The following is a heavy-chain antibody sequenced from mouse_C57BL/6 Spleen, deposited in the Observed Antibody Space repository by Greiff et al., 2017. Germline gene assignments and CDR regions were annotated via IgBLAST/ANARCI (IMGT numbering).Heavy chain of an antibody. CDR2: INPNNGGT. D-gene: IGHD4-1*01. CDR3: ARSNWD. Sequence: EVQLQQSGPELVKPGASVKISCKASGYTFTDYYMNWVKQSHGKSLKWIGDINPNNGGTSYNQKFKGKATLTVDKSSSTAYMELRSLTSEDSAVYYCARSNWDWGQGTTLTVSS. J-gene: IGHJ2*01. V-gene: IGHV1-26*01. CDR1: GYTFTDYY.